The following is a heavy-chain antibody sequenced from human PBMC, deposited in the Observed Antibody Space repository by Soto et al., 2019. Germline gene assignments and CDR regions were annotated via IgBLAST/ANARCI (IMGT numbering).Heavy chain of an antibody. V-gene: IGHV3-30-3*01. CDR1: GFTFRSYA. Sequence: QVQLVESGGGVDQPGRSLRLACAASGFTFRSYAMHWVRQAPGKGLEWVATISHDGNNKYYADSVKGRFTISRDNSKNTLFLQMNSLRAEDTAVYYCARGVDSYDSWGQGTLVTVSS. CDR2: ISHDGNNK. CDR3: ARGVDSYDS. J-gene: IGHJ4*02.